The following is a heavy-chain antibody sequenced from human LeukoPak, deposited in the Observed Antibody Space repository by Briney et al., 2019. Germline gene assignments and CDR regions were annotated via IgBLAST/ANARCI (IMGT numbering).Heavy chain of an antibody. D-gene: IGHD6-19*01. CDR1: GFTFSNYG. CDR3: ARDLGAYSSGCDN. V-gene: IGHV3-33*01. Sequence: GGSLRLSCAASGFTFSNYGMHWVRQAPGKGLEWVSIIWYDGSNQFYADSVKGRFTISRDNSKNALYLQMNSLRAEDTAVYYCARDLGAYSSGCDNWGQGTLVTVSS. CDR2: IWYDGSNQ. J-gene: IGHJ4*01.